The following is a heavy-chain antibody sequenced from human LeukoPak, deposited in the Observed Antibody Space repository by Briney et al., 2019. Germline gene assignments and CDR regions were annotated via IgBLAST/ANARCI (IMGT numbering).Heavy chain of an antibody. CDR3: AVALKDRYFGY. CDR1: GYTFTGYY. V-gene: IGHV1-2*04. Sequence: ASVKVSCRASGYTFTGYYMHWVRQAPGQGLEWMGWINPNSGGTNYAQKFQGWVTMTRDTSISTAYMELSRLRSDDTAVYYCAVALKDRYFGYWGQGTLVTVSS. CDR2: INPNSGGT. J-gene: IGHJ4*02. D-gene: IGHD2-15*01.